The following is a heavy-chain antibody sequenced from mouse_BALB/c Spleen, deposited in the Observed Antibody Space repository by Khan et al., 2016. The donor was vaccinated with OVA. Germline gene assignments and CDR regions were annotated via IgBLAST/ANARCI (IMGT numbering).Heavy chain of an antibody. J-gene: IGHJ4*01. D-gene: IGHD1-1*01. Sequence: QVQLQQSGAELTRPGASVKMSCKASGYTFTSNTMHWVKQRPGQGLEWIGYINPRSAYTNYNQNFKDKATLTADTSSSTAYMQLSSLTSEDSAVYYCARRTTVNTKDCWGQGTSVAASS. CDR1: GYTFTSNT. CDR2: INPRSAYT. V-gene: IGHV1-4*01. CDR3: ARRTTVNTKDC.